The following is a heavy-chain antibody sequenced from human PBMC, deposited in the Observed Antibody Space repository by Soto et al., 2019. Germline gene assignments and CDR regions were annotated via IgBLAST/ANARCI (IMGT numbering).Heavy chain of an antibody. CDR2: LYSSGST. Sequence: SETLSLTCTVSGGSISSYYWSWIRQPPGKGLEWIGYLYSSGSTNYNPSLGSRVTISVDTSKNQFSLKLTSVTAADTAVYYCTRAAFGSYSTFDSWGQGTLVTVAS. CDR3: TRAAFGSYSTFDS. J-gene: IGHJ4*02. CDR1: GGSISSYY. V-gene: IGHV4-59*01. D-gene: IGHD1-26*01.